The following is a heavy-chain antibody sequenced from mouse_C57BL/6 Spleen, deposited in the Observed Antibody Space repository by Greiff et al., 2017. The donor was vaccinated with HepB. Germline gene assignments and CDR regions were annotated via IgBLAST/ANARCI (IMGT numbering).Heavy chain of an antibody. CDR1: GYTFTSYG. J-gene: IGHJ4*01. CDR3: ARALITTVVDPYAMDY. Sequence: QVQLQQSGAELARPGASVKLSCKASGYTFTSYGISWVKQRTGQGLEWIGEIYPRSGNTYYNEKFKGKATLTADKSSSTAYMELRSLTSEDSAVYFCARALITTVVDPYAMDYWGQGTSVTVSS. CDR2: IYPRSGNT. V-gene: IGHV1-81*01. D-gene: IGHD1-1*01.